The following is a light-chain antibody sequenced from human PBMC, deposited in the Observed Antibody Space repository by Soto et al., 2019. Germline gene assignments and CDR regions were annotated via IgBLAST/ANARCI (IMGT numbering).Light chain of an antibody. CDR2: GAS. Sequence: EIVLTQSPGTLSLSPGERATLSCRASQSVSSSYLAWYQQKPGQAPRLLFYGASNRATGIPDRFSGSGSGTDFTLTISRVEPEDFAVYYCQQYGTSPRTFGQGTKVEIK. CDR1: QSVSSSY. CDR3: QQYGTSPRT. J-gene: IGKJ1*01. V-gene: IGKV3-20*01.